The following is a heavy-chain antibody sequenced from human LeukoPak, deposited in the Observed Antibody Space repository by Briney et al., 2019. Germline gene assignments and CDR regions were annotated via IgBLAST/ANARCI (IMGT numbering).Heavy chain of an antibody. CDR1: GFTFSSYW. D-gene: IGHD3-16*01. J-gene: IGHJ4*02. Sequence: GGSLRLSCAASGFTFSSYWMSWFRQLPGKGLEWLGNIKTDGSEKYYLDSVRGRFTISRDNAKNSLFLQMNSLRGEDTAVYYCVRDYVWGTYGPDYWGQGTLVTVTS. CDR2: IKTDGSEK. V-gene: IGHV3-7*01. CDR3: VRDYVWGTYGPDY.